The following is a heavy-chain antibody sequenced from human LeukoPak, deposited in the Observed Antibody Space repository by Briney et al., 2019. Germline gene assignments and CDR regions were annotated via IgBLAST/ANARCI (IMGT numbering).Heavy chain of an antibody. J-gene: IGHJ4*02. D-gene: IGHD6-6*01. Sequence: MGIIYPGDSDTRYSPSFQGQVTISADKSISTAYLQWSSLKASDTAMYYCARERSSQGYFDFWGQGTLVTVSS. CDR2: IYPGDSDT. CDR3: ARERSSQGYFDF. V-gene: IGHV5-51*01.